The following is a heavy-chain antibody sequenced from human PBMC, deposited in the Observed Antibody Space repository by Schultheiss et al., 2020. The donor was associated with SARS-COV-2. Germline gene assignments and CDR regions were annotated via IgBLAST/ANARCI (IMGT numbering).Heavy chain of an antibody. Sequence: SETLSLTCAVYGGSFSGYYWSWIRQPPGKGLEWIGYIYYSGSTYYKPSLKSRVTISVDTSKNQFSLKLSSVTAADTAVYYCARAVRSAMDYYFDYWGQGTLVTVSS. CDR1: GGSFSGYY. CDR2: IYYSGST. V-gene: IGHV4-34*09. D-gene: IGHD5-18*01. J-gene: IGHJ4*02. CDR3: ARAVRSAMDYYFDY.